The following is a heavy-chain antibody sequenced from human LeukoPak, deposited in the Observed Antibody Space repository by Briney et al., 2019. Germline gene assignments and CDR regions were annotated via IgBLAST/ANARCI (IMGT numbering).Heavy chain of an antibody. V-gene: IGHV3-23*01. CDR2: ISGSGGST. J-gene: IGHJ6*02. CDR3: ARDRSDYYYGMDV. CDR1: GFTFSSYA. Sequence: GFLRLSCAASGFTFSSYAMSWVRQAPGKGLEWVSAISGSGGSTYYADSVKGRFTISRDNSKNTLYLQMNSLRAEDTAVYYCARDRSDYYYGMDVWGQGTTVTVSS.